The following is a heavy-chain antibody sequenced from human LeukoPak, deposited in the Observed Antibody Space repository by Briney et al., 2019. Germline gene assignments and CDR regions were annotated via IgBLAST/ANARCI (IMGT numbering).Heavy chain of an antibody. Sequence: GGSLRLSCAASGFTFSSYSMNWVRQAPGKGLEWVSSISSSSSYIYDADSVKGRFTISRDNTKNSLYLQMNSLRAEDTAVYYCARDGASGGYSYYYYMDVWGKGTTVTISS. CDR3: ARDGASGGYSYYYYMDV. J-gene: IGHJ6*03. V-gene: IGHV3-21*01. CDR1: GFTFSSYS. D-gene: IGHD3-22*01. CDR2: ISSSSSYI.